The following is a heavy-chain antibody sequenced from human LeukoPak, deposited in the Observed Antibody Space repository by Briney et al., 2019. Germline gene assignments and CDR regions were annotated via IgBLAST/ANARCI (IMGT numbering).Heavy chain of an antibody. Sequence: PETLSLTCTVSGGSVSSGRYYWSRIRQPPGKGLEWIGYISYSGSTNYNHSLKSRVTISVDTSKNQFSLKLSSVTAADTAVYYCARAVSSVVVIPFWGQGTLVTVSS. J-gene: IGHJ4*02. CDR2: ISYSGST. CDR3: ARAVSSVVVIPF. V-gene: IGHV4-61*01. D-gene: IGHD3-22*01. CDR1: GGSVSSGRYY.